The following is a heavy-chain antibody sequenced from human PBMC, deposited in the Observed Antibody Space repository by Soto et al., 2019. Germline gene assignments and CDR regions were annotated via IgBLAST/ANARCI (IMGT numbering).Heavy chain of an antibody. CDR1: GGTFSSYT. D-gene: IGHD2-15*01. Sequence: SVKVSCKASGGTFSSYTISWVRQAPGQGLEWMGRIIPILGIANYAQKFQGRVTITADKSTSTAYMELSSLRSEDTAVYYCASAVVVVAASQSNWFDPSGQGTLVTVSS. CDR3: ASAVVVVAASQSNWFDP. J-gene: IGHJ5*02. V-gene: IGHV1-69*02. CDR2: IIPILGIA.